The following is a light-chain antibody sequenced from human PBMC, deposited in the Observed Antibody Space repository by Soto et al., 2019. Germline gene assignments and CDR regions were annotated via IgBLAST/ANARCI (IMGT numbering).Light chain of an antibody. CDR2: DAS. V-gene: IGKV3-11*01. Sequence: EIVLTQSPATLSLSPGERATLSCRASQSVSSYLAWFQQKPGQAPRLLTYDASIRATGIPARFSGSGSETDFTLTISSLEPEDFAVYYCQQRASWVTFGQGTRLEIK. CDR1: QSVSSY. CDR3: QQRASWVT. J-gene: IGKJ5*01.